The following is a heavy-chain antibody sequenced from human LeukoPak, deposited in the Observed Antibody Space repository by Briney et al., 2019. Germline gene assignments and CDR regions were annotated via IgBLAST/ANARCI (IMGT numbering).Heavy chain of an antibody. CDR3: ARWYSSCRALAY. CDR1: GGTISSLY. V-gene: IGHV4-59*08. D-gene: IGHD6-19*01. Sequence: SETLSCTCTVSGGTISSLYWNWIGQPPGKGLEWIGYIHSSGSTKYNPSLKSRVTISVDTSKNQFSLKLSSMTAADRAVYYCARWYSSCRALAYWGQGTLVTVSS. J-gene: IGHJ4*02. CDR2: IHSSGST.